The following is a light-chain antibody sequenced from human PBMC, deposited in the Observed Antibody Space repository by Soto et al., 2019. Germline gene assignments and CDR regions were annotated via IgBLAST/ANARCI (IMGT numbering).Light chain of an antibody. J-gene: IGKJ2*01. Sequence: EIVLTQSPGTLSLYQGERATLSCRASQSVSSSYLAWYQQKPGQAPRLLIYGASSRATGIPDRFSGSGSGTDFTLTISRLEPEDFAVYYCQQYGSSPPYTLGQGTKVDVK. CDR3: QQYGSSPPYT. CDR1: QSVSSSY. V-gene: IGKV3-20*01. CDR2: GAS.